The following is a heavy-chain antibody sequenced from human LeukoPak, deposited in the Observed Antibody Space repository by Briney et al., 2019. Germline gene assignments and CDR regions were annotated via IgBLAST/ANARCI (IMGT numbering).Heavy chain of an antibody. V-gene: IGHV3-9*01. D-gene: IGHD4-17*01. J-gene: IGHJ3*02. CDR1: GFTFDDYA. Sequence: GRSLRLSCAASGFTFDDYAMHWVRQAPGKGLEWVSGISWNSGSIGYADSVKGRFTISRDNAKNSLYLQMNSLRAEDTAVYYCARGAYGDYGAFDIWGQGTMVTVSS. CDR3: ARGAYGDYGAFDI. CDR2: ISWNSGSI.